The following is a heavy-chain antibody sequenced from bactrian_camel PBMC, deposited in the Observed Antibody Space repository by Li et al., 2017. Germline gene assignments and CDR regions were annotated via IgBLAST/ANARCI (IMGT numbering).Heavy chain of an antibody. CDR2: IYGDAGIT. V-gene: IGHV3S25*01. CDR1: GYTSSGDC. Sequence: QLVESGGGSVEAGGSLTLSCSVSGYTSSGDCMAWFRQVPGNEREGVATIYGDAGITYYADSVKGRFTVSKGRATGTVYLQMNSLKPEDTAMYSCKTVCDFDDVDYADYDHWDQGTQVTVS. J-gene: IGHJ4*01. CDR3: KTVCDFDDVDYADYDH. D-gene: IGHD4*01.